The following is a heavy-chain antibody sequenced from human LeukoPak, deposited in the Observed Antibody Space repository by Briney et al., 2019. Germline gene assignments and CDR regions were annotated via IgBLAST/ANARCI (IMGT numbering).Heavy chain of an antibody. CDR2: LSSSGENT. Sequence: GGSLRLSCVASGLGFRMHAMSWVRQAPGKGLEWVSALSSSGENTHYTDSVKGRFTVSRDISKSTLYLQMNSLRAEDTAVYYCARWMGGEQHLGMDVWGQGTTVTVSS. D-gene: IGHD6-13*01. V-gene: IGHV3-23*01. CDR1: GLGFRMHA. J-gene: IGHJ6*02. CDR3: ARWMGGEQHLGMDV.